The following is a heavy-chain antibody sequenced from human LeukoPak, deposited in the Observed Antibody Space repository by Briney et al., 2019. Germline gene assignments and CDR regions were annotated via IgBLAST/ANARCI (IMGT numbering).Heavy chain of an antibody. CDR1: GFTFSSYG. J-gene: IGHJ4*02. Sequence: GGSLRLSCAASGFTFSSYGIRWVRQAPGKGLEWVEVIWYDGSNKFYADSVKGRFIISRDNSKNTLYLQMNSLRAEDTALYYCARVGYGDYRDYWGQGTLVTVSS. D-gene: IGHD4-17*01. V-gene: IGHV3-33*01. CDR3: ARVGYGDYRDY. CDR2: IWYDGSNK.